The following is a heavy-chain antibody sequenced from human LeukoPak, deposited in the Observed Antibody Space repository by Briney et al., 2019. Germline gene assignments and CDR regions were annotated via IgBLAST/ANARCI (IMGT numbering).Heavy chain of an antibody. CDR3: AKDSKSRASGGDFDRYIGWDYFDY. CDR2: ISWNSGSI. V-gene: IGHV3-9*03. J-gene: IGHJ4*02. CDR1: GFTFDDYA. Sequence: PGGSLRLSCAASGFTFDDYAVHWVRQAPGKGLEWVSGISWNSGSIGYADSVKGRFTISRDNAKNSLYLQMNSLRAEDMALYYCAKDSKSRASGGDFDRYIGWDYFDYWGQGTLVTVSS. D-gene: IGHD3-9*01.